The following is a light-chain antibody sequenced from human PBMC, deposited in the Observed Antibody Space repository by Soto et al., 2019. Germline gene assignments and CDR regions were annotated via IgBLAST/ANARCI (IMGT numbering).Light chain of an antibody. CDR1: QSISSW. Sequence: DIQMTQSPSTLSASVGDIVTITCRASQSISSWLAWYQQKPGKAPKLLIYDASSLESGVPSRFSGSGSGTEFTLTISSLQPDDFATYYCQQYNSYSPTWTFGQGTKVDIK. V-gene: IGKV1-5*01. CDR3: QQYNSYSPTWT. J-gene: IGKJ1*01. CDR2: DAS.